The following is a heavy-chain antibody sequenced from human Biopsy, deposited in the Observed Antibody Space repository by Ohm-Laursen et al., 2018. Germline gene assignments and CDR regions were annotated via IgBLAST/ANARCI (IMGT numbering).Heavy chain of an antibody. CDR3: AREQLMVFAMDV. D-gene: IGHD2-8*01. Sequence: SLRLSCSASGFTFSSCDMTWVRQAPGKGLEWVSTITGSGDNTYYADSVKGRFTISRDNAKNSLFLQMNSLRAEDTAIYYCAREQLMVFAMDVWGQGTTVTVSS. V-gene: IGHV3-23*01. CDR2: ITGSGDNT. J-gene: IGHJ6*02. CDR1: GFTFSSCD.